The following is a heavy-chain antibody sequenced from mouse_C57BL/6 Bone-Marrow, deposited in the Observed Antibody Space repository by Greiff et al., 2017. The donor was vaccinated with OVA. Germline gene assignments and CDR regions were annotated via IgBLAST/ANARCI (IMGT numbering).Heavy chain of an antibody. V-gene: IGHV5-4*03. CDR1: GFTFSSYA. D-gene: IGHD2-3*01. CDR2: ISDGGSYT. J-gene: IGHJ3*01. CDR3: ARGDGYYRFAY. Sequence: EVMLVESGGGLVKPGGSLKLSCAASGFTFSSYAMPWVRQTPEKRLEWVATISDGGSYTYYPDNVKGRFTISRDNAKNNLYLQMSHLKAEDTAMYYCARGDGYYRFAYWGQGTLVTVSA.